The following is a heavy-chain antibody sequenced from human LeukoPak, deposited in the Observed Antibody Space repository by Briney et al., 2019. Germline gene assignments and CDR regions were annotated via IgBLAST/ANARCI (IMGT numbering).Heavy chain of an antibody. CDR2: IKQDGSEK. CDR1: GFTFSIYW. CDR3: ARRISGIDAFDI. V-gene: IGHV3-7*01. D-gene: IGHD3-3*02. Sequence: GGSPRLSCAASGFTFSIYWMSWVRQAPGKGLEWVANIKQDGSEKYYADSVKGRFTISRDNAKNSLFLQMNSLRAEDTAVYYCARRISGIDAFDIWGQGTMVTVSS. J-gene: IGHJ3*02.